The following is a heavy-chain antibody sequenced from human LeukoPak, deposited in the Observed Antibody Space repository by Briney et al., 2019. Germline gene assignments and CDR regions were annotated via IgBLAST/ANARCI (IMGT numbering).Heavy chain of an antibody. CDR3: RSEYVWGSLDS. D-gene: IGHD3-16*01. CDR2: IKSDGSSP. Sequence: GGSLRLSCAASGFTFRDYWMQRVRQVPGKGLVWVSRIKSDGSSPSYADSVRGRFTISRDNAKNTLFLQMNSLRAEDSAVYYCRSEYVWGSLDSWGQGTLVTVSS. V-gene: IGHV3-74*01. J-gene: IGHJ4*02. CDR1: GFTFRDYW.